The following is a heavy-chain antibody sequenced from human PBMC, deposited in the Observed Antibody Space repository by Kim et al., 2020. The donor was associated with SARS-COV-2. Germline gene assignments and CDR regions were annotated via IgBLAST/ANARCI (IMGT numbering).Heavy chain of an antibody. V-gene: IGHV7-4-1*02. J-gene: IGHJ6*02. CDR3: ARSTAGTRGGSYYGMDV. Sequence: ASVKVSCKASGYTFTSYAMNWVRQAPGQGLEWMGWINTNTGNPTYAQGFTGRFVFSLDTSVSTAYLQISSLKAEDTAVYYCARSTAGTRGGSYYGMDVWGQGTTVTVSS. D-gene: IGHD3-10*01. CDR1: GYTFTSYA. CDR2: INTNTGNP.